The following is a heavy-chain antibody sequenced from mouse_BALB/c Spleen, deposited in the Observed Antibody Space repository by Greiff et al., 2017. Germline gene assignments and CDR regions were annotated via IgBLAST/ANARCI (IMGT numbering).Heavy chain of an antibody. CDR1: GYSFTSYY. CDR3: TRPKGSAYAMDY. V-gene: IGHV1S81*02. Sequence: QVQLQQPGAELVKPGASVTLSCKASGYSFTSYYLYWVKQRPGQGLEWLGGINPSNGGTNFNEKFQSKATLTVDKSSSTAYMQLSSLTSEDSSVYYCTRPKGSAYAMDYWGQGTSVTVSS. CDR2: INPSNGGT. J-gene: IGHJ4*01. D-gene: IGHD6-1*01.